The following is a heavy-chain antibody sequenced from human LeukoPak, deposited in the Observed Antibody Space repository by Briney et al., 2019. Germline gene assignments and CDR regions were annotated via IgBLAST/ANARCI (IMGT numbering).Heavy chain of an antibody. CDR2: VYSGGNT. CDR1: GFTVSSNY. Sequence: PGGSLRLSCAVSGFTVSSNYMGWVRQAPGKGLKWVSVVYSGGNTYYADSVKGRFTISRDNSKSTLFLQMNSLRAEDTAVYYCAGRSRVAKSFDYWGQGTLVTVSS. J-gene: IGHJ4*02. D-gene: IGHD3-10*01. CDR3: AGRSRVAKSFDY. V-gene: IGHV3-66*01.